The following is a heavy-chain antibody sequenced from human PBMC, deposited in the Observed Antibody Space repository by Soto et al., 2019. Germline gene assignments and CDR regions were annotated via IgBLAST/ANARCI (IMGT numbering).Heavy chain of an antibody. CDR1: GGSVSSGVFS. CDR2: ISHGGSP. V-gene: IGHV4-30-2*01. J-gene: IGHJ6*02. CDR3: ARGHYYYAMDV. Sequence: LKLQESGSGVVKPSQTLSLTCAVSGGSVSSGVFSWNWIRQPPGQGLDWIGYISHGGSPHYTPSLRGRVSVSVGRSTNVISLNLTSMTPADTAVYFCARGHYYYAMDVWGQGTKVTVSS.